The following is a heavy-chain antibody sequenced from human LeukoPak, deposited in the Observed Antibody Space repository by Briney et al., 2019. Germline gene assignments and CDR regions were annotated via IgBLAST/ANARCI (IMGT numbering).Heavy chain of an antibody. CDR3: ARGPKYIASTGPHYFDY. D-gene: IGHD1-1*01. CDR1: GFTFGSYS. Sequence: GESLRLSCAASGFTFGSYSMNWVRQAPGKGLEWVSSISHGSSYIYYADSVKGRFTISRDNAENSLYLQMNSLRAEDTAVYYCARGPKYIASTGPHYFDYWGQGTPVTVSS. V-gene: IGHV3-21*01. J-gene: IGHJ4*02. CDR2: ISHGSSYI.